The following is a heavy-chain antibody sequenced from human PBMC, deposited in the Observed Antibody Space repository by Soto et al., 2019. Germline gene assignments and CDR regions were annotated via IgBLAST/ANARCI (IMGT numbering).Heavy chain of an antibody. D-gene: IGHD3-22*01. J-gene: IGHJ4*02. CDR1: GYTFTSYG. CDR2: ISAYNGNT. Sequence: GASVKVSCKASGYTFTSYGISWVRQAPGQGLEWMGWISAYNGNTNYAQKLQGRVTMTTGTSTSTAYMELRSLRSDDTAVYYCARERDYYDSSGYSIPSFDYWGQGTLVTVSS. V-gene: IGHV1-18*01. CDR3: ARERDYYDSSGYSIPSFDY.